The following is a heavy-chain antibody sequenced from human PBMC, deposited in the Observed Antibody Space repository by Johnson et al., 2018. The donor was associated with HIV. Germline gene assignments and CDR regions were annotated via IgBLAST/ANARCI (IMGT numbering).Heavy chain of an antibody. Sequence: VQLVESGGGVVQPGRSLRLSCAASGFTFSSYAMHWVRQAPGKGLEWVSLISWDGGSTYYADSVKGRFTISRDNSKNSLYLQMNSLRADDTAVYYCARGGSDAFDIWGQGTMVTVSS. CDR1: GFTFSSYA. J-gene: IGHJ3*02. CDR2: ISWDGGST. V-gene: IGHV3-43D*04. D-gene: IGHD3-16*01. CDR3: ARGGSDAFDI.